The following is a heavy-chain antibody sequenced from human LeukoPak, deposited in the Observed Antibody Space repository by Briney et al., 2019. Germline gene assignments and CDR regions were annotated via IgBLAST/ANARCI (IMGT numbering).Heavy chain of an antibody. CDR2: IIPIFGTA. Sequence: GASVKVSCKVSGGTFSSYAISWVRQAPGQGLEWMGGIIPIFGTANYAQKVQGRVTITTDESTSTAYMELSSLRSEDTAVQYCARDSGTIFGAVPSYNWFDPRGQGTLVTVSS. J-gene: IGHJ5*02. V-gene: IGHV1-69*05. CDR3: ARDSGTIFGAVPSYNWFDP. CDR1: GGTFSSYA. D-gene: IGHD3-3*01.